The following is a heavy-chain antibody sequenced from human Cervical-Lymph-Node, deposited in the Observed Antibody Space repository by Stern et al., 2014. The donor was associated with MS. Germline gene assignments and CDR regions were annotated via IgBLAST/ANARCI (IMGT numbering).Heavy chain of an antibody. CDR2: ISAYNGNT. CDR1: GYTFTSYG. Sequence: VQLVESGAEVKKPGASVKGSCKDSGYTFTSYGISWVRQAPGQGLEWMGWISAYNGNTNYAQKLQGRVTMTTDTSTSTAYMELRSLRSDDTAVYYCARERDRYYYDSSGYQDYWGQGTLVTVSS. V-gene: IGHV1-18*01. J-gene: IGHJ4*02. CDR3: ARERDRYYYDSSGYQDY. D-gene: IGHD3-22*01.